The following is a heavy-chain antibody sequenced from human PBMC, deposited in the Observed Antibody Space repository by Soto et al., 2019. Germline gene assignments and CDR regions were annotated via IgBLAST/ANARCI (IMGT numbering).Heavy chain of an antibody. Sequence: SETLSLTCTVSGGSLSRGGYYWTWIRQRPGKGLEWIGYIYDSGTTYYNPSLESRLTISVDTSKNQFSLNLSSVTAADTAVYFCARGFLEWLSHPPYGMDVWGQGTTVTVSS. CDR2: IYDSGTT. CDR3: ARGFLEWLSHPPYGMDV. CDR1: GGSLSRGGYY. D-gene: IGHD3-3*01. V-gene: IGHV4-31*03. J-gene: IGHJ6*02.